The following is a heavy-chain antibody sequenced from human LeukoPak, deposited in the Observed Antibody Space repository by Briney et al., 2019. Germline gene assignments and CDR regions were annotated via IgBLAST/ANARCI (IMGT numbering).Heavy chain of an antibody. Sequence: GGSLRLSCAASGFTVSSNYMSWARQAPGKGLEWVGFIRSKTYGGTTEYAASVKGRFTISRDDSKSIAYLQMNRLKTEDTAVYYCTRPWDYGSGSYYHYWGQGTLVTVSS. D-gene: IGHD3-10*01. CDR2: IRSKTYGGTT. CDR1: GFTVSSNY. J-gene: IGHJ4*02. V-gene: IGHV3-49*04. CDR3: TRPWDYGSGSYYHY.